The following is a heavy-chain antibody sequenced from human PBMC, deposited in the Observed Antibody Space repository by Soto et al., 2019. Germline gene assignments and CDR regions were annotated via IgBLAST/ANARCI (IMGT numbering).Heavy chain of an antibody. Sequence: SETLSLTCAVSGGSISSINWWNWVRQAPGKGLEWIGEAFHTGGTNYNPSLKSRLTMSIDKSKNSFSLSLSSVTVADTAVYYCARKEYGSGHFEFWGQGIQVTVSS. D-gene: IGHD3-10*01. CDR1: GGSISSINW. CDR2: AFHTGGT. J-gene: IGHJ4*02. V-gene: IGHV4-4*02. CDR3: ARKEYGSGHFEF.